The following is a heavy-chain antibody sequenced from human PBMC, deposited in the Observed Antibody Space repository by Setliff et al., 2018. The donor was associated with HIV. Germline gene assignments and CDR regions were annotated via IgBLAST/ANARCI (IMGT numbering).Heavy chain of an antibody. CDR1: GGSISSDSYY. Sequence: TSETLSLTCDVSGGSISSDSYYWAWIRQPPGKGLEWIGTIYYSGSTHYNPSLKSRLTISVDMSKNQLSLKLSSVTAADTAVYYCLLWTGYYTYWFFDLWGRGALVTVSS. CDR2: IYYSGST. V-gene: IGHV4-39*07. D-gene: IGHD3-3*01. J-gene: IGHJ2*01. CDR3: LLWTGYYTYWFFDL.